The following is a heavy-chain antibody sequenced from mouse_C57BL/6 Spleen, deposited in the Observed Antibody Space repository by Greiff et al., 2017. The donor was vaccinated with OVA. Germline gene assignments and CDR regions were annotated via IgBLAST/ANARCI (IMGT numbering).Heavy chain of an antibody. J-gene: IGHJ2*01. CDR3: ARKGGRYFDY. Sequence: QVRLQQPGAELVRPGTSVKLSCKASGYTFTSYWMHWVKQRPGQGLEWIGVIDPSDSYTNYNQKFKGKATLTVDTSSSTAYMQLSSLTSEDSAVYYCARKGGRYFDYWGQGTTLTVSS. CDR2: IDPSDSYT. D-gene: IGHD3-3*01. CDR1: GYTFTSYW. V-gene: IGHV1-59*01.